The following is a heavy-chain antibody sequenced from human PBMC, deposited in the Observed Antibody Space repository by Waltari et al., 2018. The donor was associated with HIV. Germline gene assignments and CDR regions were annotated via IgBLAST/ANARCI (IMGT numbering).Heavy chain of an antibody. CDR2: IIPKFGAT. D-gene: IGHD2-15*01. V-gene: IGHV1-69*01. Sequence: QVQLVQSGAEMKMAESSVTVRCTASGGGFRSYTIGWGRQAPGQRLAWMGGIIPKFGATNYAQKFQGRVMISADESTSTVYLELTSLRPDDTAVFYCARGGCSGRTCYSKSFDLWGQGTRVTVSS. CDR1: GGGFRSYT. J-gene: IGHJ3*01. CDR3: ARGGCSGRTCYSKSFDL.